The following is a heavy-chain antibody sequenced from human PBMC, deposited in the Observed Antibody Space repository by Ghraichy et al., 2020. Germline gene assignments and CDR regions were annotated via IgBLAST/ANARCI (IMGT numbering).Heavy chain of an antibody. J-gene: IGHJ2*01. CDR3: ARGLGEGYWYFDL. V-gene: IGHV4-4*02. Sequence: SETLSLTCAVSGGSISSSNWWSWVRQPPGKGLEWIGEIYHSGSTNYNPSLKSRVTISVDKSKNQFSLKLSSVTAADTAVYYCARGLGEGYWYFDLWGRGTLVTVSS. CDR2: IYHSGST. D-gene: IGHD3-16*01. CDR1: GGSISSSNW.